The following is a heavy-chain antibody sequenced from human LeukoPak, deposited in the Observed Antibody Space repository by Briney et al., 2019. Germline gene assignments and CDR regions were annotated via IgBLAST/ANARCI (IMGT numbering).Heavy chain of an antibody. Sequence: GGSLRLSCAASGFTFSSYAMHWVRQAPGKGLEWVAVISYDGSNKYYADSVKGRFTISRDNSKNTLYLQMNSLRAEDTAVYYCARANTGLVAGDGLYVWGQGTTVTVSS. D-gene: IGHD5-18*01. V-gene: IGHV3-30-3*01. CDR1: GFTFSSYA. CDR2: ISYDGSNK. CDR3: ARANTGLVAGDGLYV. J-gene: IGHJ6*02.